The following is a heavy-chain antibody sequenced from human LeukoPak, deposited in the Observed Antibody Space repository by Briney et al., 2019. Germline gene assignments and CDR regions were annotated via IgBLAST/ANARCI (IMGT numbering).Heavy chain of an antibody. V-gene: IGHV3-23*01. D-gene: IGHD3-22*01. J-gene: IGHJ4*02. CDR1: GFTFNSYG. Sequence: GGSLRLSCAASGFTFNSYGMSWVRQAPGKGLEWVSGISGSGASTYYADSVKGRFTISRDNSKNTIYLQMNSLRAEDTAIYYCAKRSSTSSGYFDFWGRGTLVTVSS. CDR3: AKRSSTSSGYFDF. CDR2: ISGSGAST.